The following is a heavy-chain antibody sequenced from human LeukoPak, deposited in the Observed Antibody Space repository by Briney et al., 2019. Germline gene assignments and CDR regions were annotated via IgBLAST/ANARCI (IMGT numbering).Heavy chain of an antibody. J-gene: IGHJ4*02. V-gene: IGHV4-34*01. CDR3: ARKSIVTAGRKPYDY. D-gene: IGHD6-13*01. Sequence: SETLSLTCAVYGGSFNGYYWSWIRQSPGKGLEWIGEIDHSGRTNSNPSLKSRVIISVDMSKNQFSLGLTSVTAADTAIYYCARKSIVTAGRKPYDYWDQGTLVTVSS. CDR2: IDHSGRT. CDR1: GGSFNGYY.